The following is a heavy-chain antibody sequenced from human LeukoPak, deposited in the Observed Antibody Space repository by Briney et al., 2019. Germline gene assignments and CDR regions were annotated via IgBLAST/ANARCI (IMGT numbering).Heavy chain of an antibody. CDR3: ARNSGTNP. Sequence: GGCLRLSCGASGVTFSGYGMSWGRQAPGKGLEWVANIKQDGSEKYYVDSVKGRFTISRDNAKNSLYLQMNSLRAEDTAVYYCARNSGTNPWGQGTLVTVSS. V-gene: IGHV3-7*01. CDR2: IKQDGSEK. D-gene: IGHD1-26*01. J-gene: IGHJ1*01. CDR1: GVTFSGYG.